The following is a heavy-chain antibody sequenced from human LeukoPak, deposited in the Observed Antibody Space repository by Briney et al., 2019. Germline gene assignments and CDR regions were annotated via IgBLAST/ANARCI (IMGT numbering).Heavy chain of an antibody. CDR1: GGSISSYY. J-gene: IGHJ4*02. V-gene: IGHV4-59*08. D-gene: IGHD2-2*01. CDR2: IYYSGTT. CDR3: AREVGIVVVPAARVFDY. Sequence: PSETLSLTCTVSGGSISSYYWSWIRQPPGKGLEWIGYIYYSGTTNYNPSLKSRVSISVDTSKNQFSLKLSSVTAADTAVYYCAREVGIVVVPAARVFDYWGQGTLVTVSS.